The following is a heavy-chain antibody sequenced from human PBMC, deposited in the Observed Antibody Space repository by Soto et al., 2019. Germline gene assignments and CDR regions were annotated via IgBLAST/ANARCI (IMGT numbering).Heavy chain of an antibody. CDR1: GDSVSSNSAA. J-gene: IGHJ6*02. D-gene: IGHD6-19*01. CDR3: ARGPLIAVAGRGPGHYYGMDV. Sequence: PSQTLSLTCAISGDSVSSNSAAWNWIRQSPSRGLEWLGRTYYRSKWYNDYAVSVKSRITINPDTSKNQFSLQLNSVTPEDTAVYYCARGPLIAVAGRGPGHYYGMDVWGQGTTVTVSS. CDR2: TYYRSKWYN. V-gene: IGHV6-1*01.